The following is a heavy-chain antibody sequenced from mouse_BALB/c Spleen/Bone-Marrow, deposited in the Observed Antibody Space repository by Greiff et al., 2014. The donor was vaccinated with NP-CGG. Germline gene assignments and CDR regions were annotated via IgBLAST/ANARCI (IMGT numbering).Heavy chain of an antibody. CDR2: IDPANGNT. V-gene: IGHV14-3*02. CDR1: GFNIKDTY. CDR3: ARYRYYGSSYAMDY. Sequence: EVNVVESGAELVKPGASVKLSCTASGFNIKDTYMYWVKQRPEQGLEWIGRIDPANGNTKYDPKFQGKATITADTSSNTAYLQLSSLTSEDTAVYYCARYRYYGSSYAMDYWGQGTSVTVSS. J-gene: IGHJ4*01. D-gene: IGHD1-1*01.